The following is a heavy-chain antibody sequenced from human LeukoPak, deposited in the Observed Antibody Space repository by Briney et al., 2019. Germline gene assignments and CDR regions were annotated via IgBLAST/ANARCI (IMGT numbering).Heavy chain of an antibody. CDR3: ARVVSKQLLDY. J-gene: IGHJ4*02. CDR1: GFTLSSYS. CDR2: IRGGSSTT. Sequence: GGSLRLSCAASGFTLSSYSMNWVRQAPGKVLEWVSSIRGGSSTTYYADSVKGRFTISRDNGKNLLYLLMDTLRAEDTAVYYCARVVSKQLLDYWGQGTLVTVSS. V-gene: IGHV3-48*01. D-gene: IGHD2-2*01.